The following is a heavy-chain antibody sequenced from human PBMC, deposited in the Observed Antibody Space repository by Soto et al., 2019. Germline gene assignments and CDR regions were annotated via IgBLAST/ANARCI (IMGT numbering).Heavy chain of an antibody. J-gene: IGHJ3*02. CDR3: ASWTTVTTERFDAFDI. Sequence: SETLSLTCTVSGGSISSYYWSWIRQPPGKGLEWIGYIYYSGSTNYNPSLKSRVTISVDTSKNQFSLKLSSVTAADTAVYYCASWTTVTTERFDAFDISGQGTMVAVSS. CDR1: GGSISSYY. D-gene: IGHD4-17*01. CDR2: IYYSGST. V-gene: IGHV4-59*01.